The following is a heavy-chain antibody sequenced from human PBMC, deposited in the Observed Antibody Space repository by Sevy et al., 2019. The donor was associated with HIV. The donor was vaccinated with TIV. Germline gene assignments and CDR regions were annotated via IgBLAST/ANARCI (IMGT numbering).Heavy chain of an antibody. CDR3: XXXXXXXXXXXNAFDI. CDR2: IWYDGTNT. Sequence: GGSLRLSCEASGFTFNTYGMHWVRQAPGKGLEWVAVIWYDGTNTNYADSVKGRFTISRDNSKNTLYLQMNSLRGEDXXXXXXXXXXXXXXXXXNAFDIWGQGTRVTVSS. V-gene: IGHV3-33*01. J-gene: IGHJ3*02. CDR1: GFTFNTYG.